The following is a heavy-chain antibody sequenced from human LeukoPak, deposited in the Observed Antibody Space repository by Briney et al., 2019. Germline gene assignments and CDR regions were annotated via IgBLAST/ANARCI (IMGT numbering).Heavy chain of an antibody. J-gene: IGHJ1*01. CDR3: ATDNLAPSGVKYFQV. CDR1: GGTFIFYA. D-gene: IGHD3-16*02. CDR2: IVPKFGST. Sequence: GASVTVSCMASGGTFIFYAINWVRQAPGQGLEWVGGIVPKFGSTNYAQKFHDRLSITTDDSTSAAYMELSSLEAEDAAVYYCATDNLAPSGVKYFQVWGPGTLVTVSS. V-gene: IGHV1-69*05.